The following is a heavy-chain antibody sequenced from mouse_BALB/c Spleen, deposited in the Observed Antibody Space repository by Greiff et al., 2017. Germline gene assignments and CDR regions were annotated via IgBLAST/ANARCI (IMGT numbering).Heavy chain of an antibody. CDR1: GYSITSGYF. D-gene: IGHD1-1*01. V-gene: IGHV3-6*02. Sequence: EVKLQESGPGLVKPSQSLSLTCSATGYSITSGYFWYWIRQSPGNKLEWMGYISYDGSNNYNPSLKNRISITRDTSKNQFFLKLNSVTTEDTATYYCAREGFYYGSSSYYFDYWGQGTTLTVSS. CDR2: ISYDGSN. CDR3: AREGFYYGSSSYYFDY. J-gene: IGHJ2*01.